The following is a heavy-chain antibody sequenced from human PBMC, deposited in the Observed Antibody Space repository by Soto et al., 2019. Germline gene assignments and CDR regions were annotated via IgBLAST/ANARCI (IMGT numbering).Heavy chain of an antibody. CDR1: GYTSGNHW. Sequence: GGSLRLSCAVAGYTSGNHWMHWVRQAPGKGLEWVSRMNSDGGIINYADSVKGRFTVSRDNARNTLYLQMNSLRVEDTAVYYCATAEVDYWGPGTLVTVSS. CDR2: MNSDGGII. J-gene: IGHJ4*02. CDR3: ATAEVDY. V-gene: IGHV3-74*01.